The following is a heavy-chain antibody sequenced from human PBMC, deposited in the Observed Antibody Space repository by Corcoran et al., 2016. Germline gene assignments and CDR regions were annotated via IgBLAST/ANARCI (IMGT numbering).Heavy chain of an antibody. Sequence: EVQLVESGGGLVKPGGSLRLSCAASGFTFSNAWMSWVRQAPGKGLEWVGRIKSKTDGGTTDYAAPVKGRFTISRDDSKNTLYLQMNSLKTEDTAVYYCTTITIFGVVNNYYYGMDVWGQGTTVTVSS. V-gene: IGHV3-15*01. D-gene: IGHD3-3*01. CDR3: TTITIFGVVNNYYYGMDV. CDR1: GFTFSNAW. CDR2: IKSKTDGGTT. J-gene: IGHJ6*02.